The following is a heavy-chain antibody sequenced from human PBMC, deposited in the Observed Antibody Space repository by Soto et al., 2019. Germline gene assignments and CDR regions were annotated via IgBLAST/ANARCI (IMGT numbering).Heavy chain of an antibody. J-gene: IGHJ4*02. CDR3: AREGRTSSNYFDY. V-gene: IGHV1-2*04. CDR2: INPNSGGT. CDR1: GYTFTGYY. Sequence: ASVKVSCKASGYTFTGYYMHWVRQAPGQGLEWMGWINPNSGGTNYAQKFEGWVTMARDTSISTAYMELSRLRSDDTAVYYCAREGRTSSNYFDYWGQGPLVTVSS. D-gene: IGHD6-6*01.